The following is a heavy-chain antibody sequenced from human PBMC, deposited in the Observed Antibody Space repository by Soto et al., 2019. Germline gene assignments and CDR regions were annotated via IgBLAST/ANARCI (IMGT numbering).Heavy chain of an antibody. CDR2: IYYSGST. D-gene: IGHD6-13*01. Sequence: PSEALSLTCTVSGGTISSYYWSWIRQPPGKGLEWIGYIYYSGSTNYNPSLKSRVTISVDTSRNQFSLKLSSVTAADTAVYYCARSYSRYVFDWFDPWGQGTLVTGSS. V-gene: IGHV4-59*01. CDR1: GGTISSYY. J-gene: IGHJ5*02. CDR3: ARSYSRYVFDWFDP.